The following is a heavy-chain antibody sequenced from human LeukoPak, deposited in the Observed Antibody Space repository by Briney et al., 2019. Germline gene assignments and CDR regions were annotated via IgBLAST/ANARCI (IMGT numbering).Heavy chain of an antibody. J-gene: IGHJ4*02. V-gene: IGHV1-8*03. D-gene: IGHD3-10*01. CDR1: GYTFTSYD. CDR3: ARGLRDASGSFFFDF. Sequence: ASVKVSCKASGYTFTSYDMNWVRQATGQGLEWVGWMNPNSGYTGYAQKFQGRVTITRNTSLSTAYMELSSLRSEDTAVYYCARGLRDASGSFFFDFWGQGTPVTVSS. CDR2: MNPNSGYT.